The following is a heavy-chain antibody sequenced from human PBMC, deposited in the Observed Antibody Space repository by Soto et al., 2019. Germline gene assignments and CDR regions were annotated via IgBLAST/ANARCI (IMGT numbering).Heavy chain of an antibody. V-gene: IGHV3-74*01. J-gene: IGHJ4*02. CDR1: GFTFSSYW. CDR2: INSDGSST. CDR3: ASWGLSNDDGSGHFGY. D-gene: IGHD3-22*01. Sequence: EVQLVESGGGLVQPGGSLRLSCAASGFTFSSYWMHWVRQAPGKGLVWVSRINSDGSSTSYADSVKGRFTISRDNAKNAVYVQMNGLSDEDTDVYYCASWGLSNDDGSGHFGYWGQGTLVTVS.